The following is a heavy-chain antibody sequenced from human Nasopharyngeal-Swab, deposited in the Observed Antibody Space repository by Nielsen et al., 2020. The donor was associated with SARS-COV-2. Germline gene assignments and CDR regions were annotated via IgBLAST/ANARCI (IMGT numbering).Heavy chain of an antibody. CDR2: ISYDGSNK. J-gene: IGHJ4*02. D-gene: IGHD6-13*01. V-gene: IGHV3-30*03. Sequence: WIRQPPGKGLEWVAVISYDGSNKYYADSVKGRFTISRANSKNTLYLQMNSLRAEDTAVYYCARPLAAAGTGCDYWGQGTLVTVSS. CDR3: ARPLAAAGTGCDY.